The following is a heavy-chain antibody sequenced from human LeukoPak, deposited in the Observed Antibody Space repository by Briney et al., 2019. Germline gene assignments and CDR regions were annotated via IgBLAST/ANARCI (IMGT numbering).Heavy chain of an antibody. CDR1: GYSITSGYF. Sequence: SETLSLTCIVSGYSITSGYFWDWIRQPPGMGLGWIGTIYYDGRTFYNPSLKSRVTISSDTSKNQFSLKARSVTAADTAVYYCATGYSNGWTSDFDYWGQGARVTVSS. D-gene: IGHD6-19*01. CDR3: ATGYSNGWTSDFDY. CDR2: IYYDGRT. J-gene: IGHJ4*02. V-gene: IGHV4-38-2*02.